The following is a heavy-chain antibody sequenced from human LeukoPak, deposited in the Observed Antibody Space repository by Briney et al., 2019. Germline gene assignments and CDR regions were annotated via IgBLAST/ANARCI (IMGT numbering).Heavy chain of an antibody. V-gene: IGHV3-33*01. J-gene: IGHJ4*02. D-gene: IGHD3-22*01. Sequence: GGSLRLSCAASGFTFGSYGMHWVRQAPGKGLEWVAVIWYDGSNKYYADSVKGRFTISRDNSKNTLYLQMNSLRAEDTAVYYCARSYDSSGYYYRGVLDYWGQGTLVTVSS. CDR2: IWYDGSNK. CDR3: ARSYDSSGYYYRGVLDY. CDR1: GFTFGSYG.